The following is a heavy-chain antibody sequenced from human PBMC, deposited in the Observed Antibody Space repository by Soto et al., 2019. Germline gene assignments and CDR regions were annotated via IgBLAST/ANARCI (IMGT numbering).Heavy chain of an antibody. Sequence: EVQLLKSGGGLVQPGGSLRLSCAASGFTFSSYAMSWVRQAPGKGLEWVSVISGSGGSTYFADSVKGRFTVSRDNSKNTLYLQMSSLRAEDTAVYYCARYGDYVWFDPWGQGTLVTVSS. V-gene: IGHV3-23*01. CDR3: ARYGDYVWFDP. CDR2: ISGSGGST. CDR1: GFTFSSYA. J-gene: IGHJ5*02. D-gene: IGHD4-17*01.